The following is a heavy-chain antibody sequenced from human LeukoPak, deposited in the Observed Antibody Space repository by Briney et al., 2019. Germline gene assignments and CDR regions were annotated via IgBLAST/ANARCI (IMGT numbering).Heavy chain of an antibody. D-gene: IGHD3-22*01. V-gene: IGHV4-59*11. CDR1: GGAISSHY. Sequence: SETLSLTCNVSGGAISSHYWRWIGQPPGKGLEWIGFIYYSGSTNYNPSLKSRVTISVDMSKNQFFLNLSSVTAADMAVYYCARLGVDHYDRRKYFQHWGQGTLVTVSS. CDR2: IYYSGST. CDR3: ARLGVDHYDRRKYFQH. J-gene: IGHJ1*01.